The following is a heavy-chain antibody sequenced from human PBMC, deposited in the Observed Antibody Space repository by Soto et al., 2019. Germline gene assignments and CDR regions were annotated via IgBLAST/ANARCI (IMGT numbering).Heavy chain of an antibody. J-gene: IGHJ4*02. V-gene: IGHV3-23*01. CDR2: TSGSGGST. CDR3: AKDHEGYCSSSSCRKFDY. D-gene: IGHD2-2*01. Sequence: GGSLRLSCAASGFTFSSYAMSWVRQAPGKGLEWVSGTSGSGGSTYYTDSVKGRFTISRDNSKNRLYVQMDSLRAEDTAVYYCAKDHEGYCSSSSCRKFDYWGQGTLVTVSS. CDR1: GFTFSSYA.